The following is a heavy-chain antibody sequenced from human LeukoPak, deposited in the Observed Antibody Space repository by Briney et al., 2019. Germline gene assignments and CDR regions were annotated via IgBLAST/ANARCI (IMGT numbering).Heavy chain of an antibody. CDR3: AGTGFRGSYFDY. CDR1: GGSISSYY. V-gene: IGHV4-59*01. J-gene: IGHJ4*02. Sequence: SETLSLTCTVSGGSISSYYWSWIRQPPGKGLEWIGYIYYSGSTNYNPSLKSRVTISVDTSKNQFSLKLSSVTAADTAVYYCAGTGFRGSYFDYWGQGTLVTVSS. D-gene: IGHD1-26*01. CDR2: IYYSGST.